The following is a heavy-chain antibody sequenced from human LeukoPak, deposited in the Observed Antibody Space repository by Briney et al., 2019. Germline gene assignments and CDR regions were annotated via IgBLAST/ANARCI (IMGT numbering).Heavy chain of an antibody. Sequence: SETLSLTCTVSGVSISGHYWTWIRQPPGKGLEWIGYIYYSGSTSYNPSLKSRVTMSLDTPKNLFSLKLSSVTAADTAVYYCARTTGYSSSWHDYWGQGILVTISS. CDR1: GVSISGHY. CDR2: IYYSGST. J-gene: IGHJ4*02. CDR3: ARTTGYSSSWHDY. D-gene: IGHD6-13*01. V-gene: IGHV4-59*11.